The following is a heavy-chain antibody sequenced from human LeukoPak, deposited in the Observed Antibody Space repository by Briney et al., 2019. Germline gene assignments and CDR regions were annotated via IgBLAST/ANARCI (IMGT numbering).Heavy chain of an antibody. V-gene: IGHV3-7*01. J-gene: IGHJ4*02. CDR1: GFTVSRNH. CDR2: IKQDGSEK. Sequence: GGSLRLSCAAWGFTVSRNHMSGLREAPGKGLEGLANIKQDGSEKNYVDSVKGRFTISRDNAKNSLYLQMNSLRGEDTAVYYCARAGQEWFGELGFDNWGQGILVTVSS. CDR3: ARAGQEWFGELGFDN. D-gene: IGHD3-10*01.